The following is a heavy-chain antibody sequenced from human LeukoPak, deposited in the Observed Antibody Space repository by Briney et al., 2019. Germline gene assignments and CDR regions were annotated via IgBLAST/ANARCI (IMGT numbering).Heavy chain of an antibody. D-gene: IGHD2-15*01. V-gene: IGHV3-23*01. Sequence: GGSLRLSCAASGFTFSSYAMSWVRQAPGKGLEWVSGISGSGGSISYAESVKGRFTISRDNSKNTLCLQMNSLRAEDTAAYYCAKDKLVAAFPGTWFDPWGQGTLVTVSS. CDR3: AKDKLVAAFPGTWFDP. J-gene: IGHJ5*02. CDR2: ISGSGGSI. CDR1: GFTFSSYA.